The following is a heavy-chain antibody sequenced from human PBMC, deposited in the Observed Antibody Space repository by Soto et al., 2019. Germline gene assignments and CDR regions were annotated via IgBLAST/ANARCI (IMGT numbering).Heavy chain of an antibody. CDR2: INAGNGNT. D-gene: IGHD7-27*01. CDR1: GYTFTSYA. J-gene: IGHJ2*01. CDR3: ARGGDHYWYCDL. V-gene: IGHV1-3*01. Sequence: ASVKVSCKASGYTFTSYAMHWVLLAPGQRLEWMGWINAGNGNTKYSQKFQGRVTITRDTSASTAYMELNSLRSEDTAVYYCARGGDHYWYCDLWDRGSLVTASS.